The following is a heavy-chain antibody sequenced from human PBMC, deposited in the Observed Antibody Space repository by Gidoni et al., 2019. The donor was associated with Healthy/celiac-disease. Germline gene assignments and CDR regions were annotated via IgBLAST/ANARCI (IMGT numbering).Heavy chain of an antibody. CDR2: IYYSGST. J-gene: IGHJ4*02. V-gene: IGHV4-39*01. CDR1: GGSISSSSYY. Sequence: QLQLQESGPGLVKPSETLSLTCTVSGGSISSSSYYWGWIRQPPGKGLEWIGSIYYSGSTYYNPSLKSRVTISVDTSKNQFSLKLSSVTAADTAVYYCARLGNSDVIFYWGQGTLVTVSS. D-gene: IGHD4-4*01. CDR3: ARLGNSDVIFY.